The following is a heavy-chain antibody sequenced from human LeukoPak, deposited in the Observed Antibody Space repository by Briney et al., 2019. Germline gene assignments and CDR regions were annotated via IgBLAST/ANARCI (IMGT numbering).Heavy chain of an antibody. D-gene: IGHD6-13*01. V-gene: IGHV7-4-1*02. Sequence: GASVKVSCKASGYTFTSYAMNWVRQAPGQGLEWMGWINTNTGNPTYAQGFTGRFVFSLDTSVSTAYLQISSLKAEDTAVYYCGIIAAAGTSDAFDIWGQGTMVTVSS. CDR2: INTNTGNP. CDR3: GIIAAAGTSDAFDI. J-gene: IGHJ3*02. CDR1: GYTFTSYA.